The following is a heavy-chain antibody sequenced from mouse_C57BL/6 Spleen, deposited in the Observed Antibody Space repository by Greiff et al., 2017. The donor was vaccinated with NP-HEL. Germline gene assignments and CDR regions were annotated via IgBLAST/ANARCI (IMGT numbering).Heavy chain of an antibody. V-gene: IGHV1-69*01. D-gene: IGHD1-1*01. J-gene: IGHJ1*03. Sequence: LQPGAELVMPGASVKLSCKASGYTFTSYWMHWVKQRPGQGLEWIGEIDPSDSYTNYNQKFKGKSTLTVDKSSSTAYMQLSSLTSEDSAVYYCARRDYGRDWYFDVWGTGTTVTVSS. CDR2: IDPSDSYT. CDR3: ARRDYGRDWYFDV. CDR1: GYTFTSYW.